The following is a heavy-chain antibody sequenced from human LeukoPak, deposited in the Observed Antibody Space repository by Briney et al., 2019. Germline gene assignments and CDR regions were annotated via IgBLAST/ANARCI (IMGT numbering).Heavy chain of an antibody. Sequence: GGSLRLSCAASGFTFRTYSMNWVRQAPGKGLEWVSRISGSAGTTYYADSVKGRFTLSRDNSKNTLYLQMNSLRAEDTAVYYCASGSGSYRTPYYYMDVWGTGTTVTVSS. J-gene: IGHJ6*03. CDR3: ASGSGSYRTPYYYMDV. CDR1: GFTFRTYS. V-gene: IGHV3-23*01. CDR2: ISGSAGTT. D-gene: IGHD3-10*01.